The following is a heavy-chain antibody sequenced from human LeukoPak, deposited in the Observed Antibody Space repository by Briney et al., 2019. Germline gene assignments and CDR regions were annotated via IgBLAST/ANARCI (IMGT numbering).Heavy chain of an antibody. V-gene: IGHV1-18*04. J-gene: IGHJ4*02. CDR3: ARAAGYYDSSGYTYYFDY. Sequence: ASVKVSCKSSGYTFTGYYMHWVRQAPGQGLEWMGWISAYNGNTNYAQKLQGRVTMTTDTSTSTAYMELRSLRSDDTAVYYCARAAGYYDSSGYTYYFDYWGQGTLVTVSS. CDR2: ISAYNGNT. CDR1: GYTFTGYY. D-gene: IGHD3-22*01.